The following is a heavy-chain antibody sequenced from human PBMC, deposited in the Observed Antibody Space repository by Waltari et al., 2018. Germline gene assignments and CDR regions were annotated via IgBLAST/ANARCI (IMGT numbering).Heavy chain of an antibody. D-gene: IGHD5-18*01. V-gene: IGHV4-59*01. CDR3: ARDRAYSQGVGWFDP. CDR2: IYYSGRT. Sequence: QVQLQESGPGLVKPSETLSLTCTVSGGSISSFYWSWIRQPPGKGLEWIGFIYYSGRTNYSPSVSSRFTVSVDMSKNQCSLKLSSVTAADTAVYYCARDRAYSQGVGWFDPRGQGTLVTVSS. CDR1: GGSISSFY. J-gene: IGHJ5*02.